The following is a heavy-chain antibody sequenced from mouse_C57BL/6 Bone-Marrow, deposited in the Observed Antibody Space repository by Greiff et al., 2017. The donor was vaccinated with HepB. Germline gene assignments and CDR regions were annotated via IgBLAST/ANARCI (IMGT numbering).Heavy chain of an antibody. D-gene: IGHD3-2*02. V-gene: IGHV5-9-1*02. CDR3: TRAPLSGFLYYYAMDY. Sequence: EVKLVESGEGLVKPGGSLKLSCAASGFTFSSYAMSWVRQTPEKRLEWVAYISSGGDYIYYADTVKGRFTISRDNARNTLYLQMSSLKSEDTAMYYCTRAPLSGFLYYYAMDYWGQGTSVTVSS. J-gene: IGHJ4*01. CDR2: ISSGGDYI. CDR1: GFTFSSYA.